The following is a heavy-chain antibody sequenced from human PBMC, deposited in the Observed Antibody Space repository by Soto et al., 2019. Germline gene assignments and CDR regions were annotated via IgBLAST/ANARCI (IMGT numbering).Heavy chain of an antibody. Sequence: AEACCDPYTVSAGFLSRCRDLVCRLRHEPGKGLEWIGNIYDSGSTYYNPSPKSRVTISVDTSKTQYSLKLSSVTAAVTVFYFWGTFRCDDLPYWGRGSLVTV. V-gene: IGHV4-39*01. CDR2: IYDSGST. J-gene: IGHJ4*02. CDR3: GTFRCDDLPY. D-gene: IGHD1-1*01. CDR1: AGFLSRCRDL.